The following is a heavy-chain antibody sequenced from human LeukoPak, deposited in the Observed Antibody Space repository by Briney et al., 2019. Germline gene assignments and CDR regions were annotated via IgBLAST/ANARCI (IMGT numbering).Heavy chain of an antibody. J-gene: IGHJ4*02. V-gene: IGHV3-48*03. CDR1: GFTFSSYE. CDR2: ISSSGSTI. CDR3: ARVRIAARHLDY. Sequence: PGGSLRLSCAASGFTFSSYEMNWVRQAPGKGLEWVSYISSSGSTIYYADSVKGRFTISRDNAKNSLYLQMNSLRAEDTAVYYCARVRIAARHLDYWGQGTLVTVSS. D-gene: IGHD6-6*01.